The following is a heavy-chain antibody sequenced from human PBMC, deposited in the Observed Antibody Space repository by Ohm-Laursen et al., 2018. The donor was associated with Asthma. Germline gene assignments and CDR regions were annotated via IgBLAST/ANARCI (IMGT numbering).Heavy chain of an antibody. CDR1: GFTFSSYS. CDR3: ARGWGNRGLFDY. J-gene: IGHJ4*02. V-gene: IGHV3-48*01. D-gene: IGHD3-16*01. Sequence: GSLRLSCAASGFTFSSYSMNWVRQAPGKGLEWVSYISSSRSTIYYADSVKGRFTISRDNAKNSLYLQMNSLRAEDTAVYYCARGWGNRGLFDYWGQGTLVTVSS. CDR2: ISSSRSTI.